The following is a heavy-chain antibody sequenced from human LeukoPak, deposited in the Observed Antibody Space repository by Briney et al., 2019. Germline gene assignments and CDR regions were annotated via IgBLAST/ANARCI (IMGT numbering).Heavy chain of an antibody. V-gene: IGHV4-30-2*01. Sequence: SQTLSLTCGVSGGSISSGGYSWSWIRQPPGKGLEWIGYIYHSGSTYYNPSLKSRVTISVDRSKNQFSLKLSSVTAADTAVYYCARVGPHSYIDYWGQGTLVTVSS. CDR3: ARVGPHSYIDY. J-gene: IGHJ4*02. CDR1: GGSISSGGYS. CDR2: IYHSGST.